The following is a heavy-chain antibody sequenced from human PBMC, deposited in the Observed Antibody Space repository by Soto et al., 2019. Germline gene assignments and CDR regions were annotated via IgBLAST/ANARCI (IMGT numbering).Heavy chain of an antibody. V-gene: IGHV1-18*04. J-gene: IGHJ4*02. Sequence: QVQLVQSGAEVREPGASVTVSCKASGYMFSVYGVSWVRQAPGEGLQWMGWVSPYNANTKYAQKFQGRVAMTTDTSTTTAYMELGSLTSDDTAIYFCARVDGSSWLHSLDYWGQGTLVTVSS. CDR3: ARVDGSSWLHSLDY. CDR1: GYMFSVYG. CDR2: VSPYNANT. D-gene: IGHD5-18*01.